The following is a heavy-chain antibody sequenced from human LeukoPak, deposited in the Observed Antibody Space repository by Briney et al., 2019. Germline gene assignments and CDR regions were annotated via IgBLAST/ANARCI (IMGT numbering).Heavy chain of an antibody. CDR3: AREAPGGSYDFWSGYYYYGMDV. D-gene: IGHD3-3*01. CDR1: GGSFSGYY. CDR2: IYYSGST. J-gene: IGHJ6*02. V-gene: IGHV4-59*01. Sequence: SETLSLTCAVYGGSFSGYYWSWIRQPPGKGLEWIGYIYYSGSTNYNPSLKSRVTISVDTSKNQFSLKLSSVTAADTAVYYCAREAPGGSYDFWSGYYYYGMDVWGQGTTVTVSS.